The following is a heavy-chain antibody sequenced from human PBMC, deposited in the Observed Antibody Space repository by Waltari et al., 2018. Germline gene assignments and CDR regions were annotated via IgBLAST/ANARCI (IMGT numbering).Heavy chain of an antibody. D-gene: IGHD2-15*01. CDR3: AKDDSRATLTY. V-gene: IGHV3-33*06. CDR1: GLTFSSHG. CDR2: IWYDGSKK. Sequence: QVQLVESGGGVVQAGRSLRLSCAVSGLTFSSHGFHWVRQAPGKGVGWVAVIWYDGSKKFYVDSVKGRFTVSRDNSKNTLYLQMNNLRVEDTAVYYCAKDDSRATLTYWGQGTLVSVSS. J-gene: IGHJ4*02.